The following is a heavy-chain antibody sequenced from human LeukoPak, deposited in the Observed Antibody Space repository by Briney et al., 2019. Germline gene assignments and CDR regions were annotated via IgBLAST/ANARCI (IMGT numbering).Heavy chain of an antibody. CDR1: GYTFTGYH. Sequence: GASVKVSCKASGYTFTGYHMHWVRQAPGQGLEWMGWINPNSGGTNYAQKFQGWVTMTRDTSISTAYMELSRLRSDDTAVYYCARGFFPAYYFDYWGQGTLVTVSS. CDR2: INPNSGGT. J-gene: IGHJ4*02. D-gene: IGHD3-3*01. V-gene: IGHV1-2*04. CDR3: ARGFFPAYYFDY.